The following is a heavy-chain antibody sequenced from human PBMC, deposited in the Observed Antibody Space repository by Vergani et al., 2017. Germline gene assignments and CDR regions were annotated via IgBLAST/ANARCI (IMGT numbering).Heavy chain of an antibody. Sequence: QVQVVQSGAEVKKSGASVKVSCKTSGYTFSNYYMPWVRQAPGQGLEWMGIINPSGGHTNYAQKFQGRVTMTRDTSTSTVYMELSSLRSEATAIYYCARGDYGILTGYRYWGQGTLVTVSA. CDR1: GYTFSNYY. CDR2: INPSGGHT. CDR3: ARGDYGILTGYRY. V-gene: IGHV1-46*03. J-gene: IGHJ4*02. D-gene: IGHD3-9*01.